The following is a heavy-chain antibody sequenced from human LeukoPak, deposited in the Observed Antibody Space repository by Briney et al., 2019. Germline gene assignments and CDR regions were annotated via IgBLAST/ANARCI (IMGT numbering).Heavy chain of an antibody. D-gene: IGHD1-1*01. CDR1: GGSLSGYY. CDR3: ARGRSTAGKPSPPRKNKEYYFDY. V-gene: IGHV4-34*01. J-gene: IGHJ4*02. CDR2: INHSGST. Sequence: PSETLSLTCAVYGGSLSGYYWSWIRQPPGKGLEWIGEINHSGSTNCNPSLKSRVTISVDTSKNQFSLKLSSVTAADTAVYYCARGRSTAGKPSPPRKNKEYYFDYWGQGTLVTVSS.